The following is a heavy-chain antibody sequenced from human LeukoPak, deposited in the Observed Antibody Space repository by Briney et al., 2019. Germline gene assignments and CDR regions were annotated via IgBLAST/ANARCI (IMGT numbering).Heavy chain of an antibody. J-gene: IGHJ5*02. V-gene: IGHV3-23*01. CDR1: RFAFNKFA. D-gene: IGHD1-7*01. Sequence: GGSLRLSCAASRFAFNKFAMSWVRQAPGKGLEWVSAISASGDSTYYGDSVKGRFTISRDNSKNTLYLQMNSLRAEDTAVYYCAKSHPKRLELRYWLLDPWGQGTLVTVSS. CDR3: AKSHPKRLELRYWLLDP. CDR2: ISASGDST.